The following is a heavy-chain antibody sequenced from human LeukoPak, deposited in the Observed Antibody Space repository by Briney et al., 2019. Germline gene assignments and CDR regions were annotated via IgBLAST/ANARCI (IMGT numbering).Heavy chain of an antibody. J-gene: IGHJ4*02. CDR2: IYSGGST. CDR1: GFTLSNNY. D-gene: IGHD2/OR15-2a*01. V-gene: IGHV3-66*01. Sequence: GSLRLSCAASGFTLSNNYMSWVRQAPGKGLEWVSVIYSGGSTYYADSVKGGFTISRDNSKNTLYLQMNSLRAEDTAVYYFATDTPPRIFDYWGQGTQVAVSS. CDR3: ATDTPPRIFDY.